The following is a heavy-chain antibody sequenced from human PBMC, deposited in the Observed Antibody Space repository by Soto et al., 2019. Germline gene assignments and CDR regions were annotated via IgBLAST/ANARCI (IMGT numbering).Heavy chain of an antibody. J-gene: IGHJ4*02. CDR1: GYTFTSYH. CDR3: ARDTPPTDY. Sequence: QVQLVQSGAEVKKPGASVKVSCKTSGYTFTSYHISWVRQAPGQGLEWMGWISAYNTNTNYAQKFQGRVTMTTGTLPSTAYMELRSLRSDDTAVYYCARDTPPTDYWGQGTLVTVSS. CDR2: ISAYNTNT. V-gene: IGHV1-18*01.